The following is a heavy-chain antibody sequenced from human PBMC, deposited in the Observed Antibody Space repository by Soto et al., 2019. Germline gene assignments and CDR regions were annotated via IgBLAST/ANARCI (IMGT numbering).Heavy chain of an antibody. Sequence: GESLKISCKGSGDSFTSYWIGRVRQMPGKGLEWMGIIYPGDSDTRYSPSFQGQVTISADKSISTAYLQWSSLKASDTAMYYCAISPGLCSGGSCYLFDPWGQGTLVTVSS. V-gene: IGHV5-51*01. D-gene: IGHD2-15*01. CDR2: IYPGDSDT. CDR1: GDSFTSYW. CDR3: AISPGLCSGGSCYLFDP. J-gene: IGHJ5*02.